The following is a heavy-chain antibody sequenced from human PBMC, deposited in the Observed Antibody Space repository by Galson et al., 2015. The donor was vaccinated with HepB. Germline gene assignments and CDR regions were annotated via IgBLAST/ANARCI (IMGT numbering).Heavy chain of an antibody. Sequence: SLRLSCAASGFTFSDYYMSWIRQAPGKGLEWVPYISSSSSYTNYADSVKGRFTISRDNAKNSLYLQMNSLRAEDTAVYYCARGYVYGMDVWGQGTTVTVSS. D-gene: IGHD2-15*01. J-gene: IGHJ6*02. CDR3: ARGYVYGMDV. CDR2: ISSSSSYT. V-gene: IGHV3-11*06. CDR1: GFTFSDYY.